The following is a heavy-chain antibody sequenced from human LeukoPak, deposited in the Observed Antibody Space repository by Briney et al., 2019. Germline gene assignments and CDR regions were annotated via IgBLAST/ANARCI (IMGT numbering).Heavy chain of an antibody. Sequence: SDTLSLTCIVSGGSISSYYWSWIRQPPGKGLEWIGYIYYSVNTNYNPSLKSRATISVDTCKDQFYLEVSSVPAADTGVDCCARGGTAVIAPYAFDIWGQGTMVSVCS. V-gene: IGHV4-59*08. CDR2: IYYSVNT. CDR3: ARGGTAVIAPYAFDI. D-gene: IGHD4-23*01. J-gene: IGHJ3*02. CDR1: GGSISSYY.